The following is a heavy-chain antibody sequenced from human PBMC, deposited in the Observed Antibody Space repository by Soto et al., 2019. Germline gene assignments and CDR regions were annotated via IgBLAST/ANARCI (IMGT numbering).Heavy chain of an antibody. V-gene: IGHV3-23*01. CDR3: AKWSYLDY. Sequence: GGSLRLSCTTSGFSFASFATTWVRQAPGKGLEWVATISGSDGKTYYADSVKGRFSISRDTSRNTLYLQMNSLRADDTAIYYCAKWSYLDYWGQGTRVTVYS. D-gene: IGHD3-3*01. J-gene: IGHJ4*02. CDR1: GFSFASFA. CDR2: ISGSDGKT.